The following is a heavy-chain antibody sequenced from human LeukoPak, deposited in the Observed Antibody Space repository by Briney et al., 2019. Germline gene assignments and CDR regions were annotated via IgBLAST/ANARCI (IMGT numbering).Heavy chain of an antibody. CDR3: ARSSAYCDYVWGSYRPRYYFDY. D-gene: IGHD3-16*01. Sequence: SETLSLTCTVSGGSISSYYWSWIRQPPGKGLEWIGYIYYSGSTNYNPSLKSRVTISVDTSKNQFSLKLSSVTAADTAVYYCARSSAYCDYVWGSYRPRYYFDYWGQGTLVTVSS. V-gene: IGHV4-59*01. CDR2: IYYSGST. CDR1: GGSISSYY. J-gene: IGHJ4*02.